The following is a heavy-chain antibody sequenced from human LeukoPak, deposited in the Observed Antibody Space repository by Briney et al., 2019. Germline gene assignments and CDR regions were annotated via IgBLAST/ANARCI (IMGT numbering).Heavy chain of an antibody. CDR2: INPNSGGT. V-gene: IGHV1-2*02. J-gene: IGHJ4*02. D-gene: IGHD6-6*01. CDR1: GCTFTGYY. CDR3: ARDPSGYSSSLPDY. Sequence: GASVKVSCKASGCTFTGYYMHWVRQAPGQGLEWMGWINPNSGGTNYAQKFQGRVTMTRDTSISTAYMELSGLRSDDTAVYYCARDPSGYSSSLPDYWGQGTLVTVSS.